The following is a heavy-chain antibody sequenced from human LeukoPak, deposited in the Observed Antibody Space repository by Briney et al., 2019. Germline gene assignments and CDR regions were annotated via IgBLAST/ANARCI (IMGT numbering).Heavy chain of an antibody. CDR1: GFTFDDYA. D-gene: IGHD5-24*01. J-gene: IGHJ4*02. CDR2: ISGDAGST. V-gene: IGHV3-43*02. Sequence: GGSLRLSCAASGFTFDDYAMHWVRQAPGKGLEWVSLISGDAGSTYYADSVKGRFTISRDDSKNSLYLQMNSLRTEDTAFYYCAKDIYRGLDMATRPDYWGQGTLVTVSS. CDR3: AKDIYRGLDMATRPDY.